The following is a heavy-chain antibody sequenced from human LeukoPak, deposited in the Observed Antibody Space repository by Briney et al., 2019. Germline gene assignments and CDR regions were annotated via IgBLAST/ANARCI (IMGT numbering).Heavy chain of an antibody. CDR2: IYYSGST. CDR1: GGSISSYY. D-gene: IGHD5-24*01. Sequence: SETLSLTCTVSGGSISSYYWSWIRQPPGKGLEWIGYIYYSGSTNYNPSLKSRVTISVDPSKNQFSLKLSCVTAADTAVYCCASGVEMATITQFDYWGQGTLVTVSS. J-gene: IGHJ4*02. V-gene: IGHV4-59*01. CDR3: ASGVEMATITQFDY.